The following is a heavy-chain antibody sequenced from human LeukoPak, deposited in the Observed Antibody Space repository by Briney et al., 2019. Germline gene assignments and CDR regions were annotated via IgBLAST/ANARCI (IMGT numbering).Heavy chain of an antibody. J-gene: IGHJ4*02. CDR1: GFTFNTYG. CDR2: IWYDGSNK. V-gene: IGHV3-33*01. D-gene: IGHD3-22*01. Sequence: GGSLRLSCAASGFTFNTYGMHWVRQAPGKGLEWVAVIWYDGSNKYYADSVRGRFTISRDNSKNTLYPQMNSLRAEDTAVYFCVRDSGEIPNTYYYDSSGYLHYWGPGTLVTVSS. CDR3: VRDSGEIPNTYYYDSSGYLHY.